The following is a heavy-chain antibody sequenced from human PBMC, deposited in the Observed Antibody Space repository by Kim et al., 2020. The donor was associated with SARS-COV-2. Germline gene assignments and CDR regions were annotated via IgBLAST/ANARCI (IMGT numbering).Heavy chain of an antibody. CDR3: ASNSGYYDSSGYYLMN. CDR1: GFTFSSYE. V-gene: IGHV3-48*03. D-gene: IGHD3-22*01. J-gene: IGHJ4*02. Sequence: GGSLRLSCAASGFTFSSYEMNWVRQAPGKGLEWVSYISSSGSTIYYADSVKGRFTISRDNAKNSLYLQMNSLRAEDTAVYYCASNSGYYDSSGYYLMNWGQGTLVTVSS. CDR2: ISSSGSTI.